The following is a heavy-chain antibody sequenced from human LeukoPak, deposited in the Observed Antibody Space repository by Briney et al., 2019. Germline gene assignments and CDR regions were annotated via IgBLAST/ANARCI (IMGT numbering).Heavy chain of an antibody. CDR2: IWYYGSYK. D-gene: IGHD6-13*01. CDR3: ARGLQWAAAGPNFDY. V-gene: IGHV3-30*02. J-gene: IGHJ4*02. CDR1: AFTFSDYG. Sequence: DPGGSLRLSCAASAFTFSDYGMHWVRQAPGKGLEWVAFIWYYGSYKYYGDSVKGRFTISRDNSKNTLFLQMNSLRAEDTAVYYCARGLQWAAAGPNFDYWGQGTLVTVSS.